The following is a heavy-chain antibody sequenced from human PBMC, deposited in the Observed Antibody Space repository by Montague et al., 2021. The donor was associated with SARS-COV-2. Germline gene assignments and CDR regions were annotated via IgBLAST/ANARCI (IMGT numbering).Heavy chain of an antibody. CDR3: ARERWNIVIVPPVEYGMDV. V-gene: IGHV4-34*01. J-gene: IGHJ6*02. CDR1: SGSLSGSY. D-gene: IGHD2/OR15-2a*01. Sequence: SETLSLTCAVYSGSLSGSYWTWIRQSPGKGLEWIGEINNRGSVNYSPSLKSRVTISVDTSRNQFSLKVTSVTAADTAVYYCARERWNIVIVPPVEYGMDVWGQGTTVTVSS. CDR2: INNRGSV.